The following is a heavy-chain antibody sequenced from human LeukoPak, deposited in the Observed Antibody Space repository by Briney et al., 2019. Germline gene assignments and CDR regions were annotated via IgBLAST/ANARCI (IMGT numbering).Heavy chain of an antibody. Sequence: ASVKVSCKASGYTFTGYYMHWVRQAPGQGLEWMGWISAYNGDTNYAQKLQGRVTMTTDTSTTTAYMELRSLRSDDTAVYYCARGLAAPKGLGIEYWGQGTLVTVSS. J-gene: IGHJ4*02. CDR2: ISAYNGDT. CDR1: GYTFTGYY. CDR3: ARGLAAPKGLGIEY. V-gene: IGHV1-18*04. D-gene: IGHD6-13*01.